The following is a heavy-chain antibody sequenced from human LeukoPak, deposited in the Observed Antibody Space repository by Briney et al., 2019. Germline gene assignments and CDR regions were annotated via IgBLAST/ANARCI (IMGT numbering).Heavy chain of an antibody. V-gene: IGHV1-46*01. Sequence: GASVKVSCKASGYTFTSYYMHWVRQAPGQGLEWMGIINPSGGSTSYAQKFQGRVTITADESTSTAYMELSSLRSEDTAVYYCASSSEHAFDIWGQGTMVTVSS. CDR3: ASSSEHAFDI. CDR1: GYTFTSYY. J-gene: IGHJ3*02. CDR2: INPSGGST.